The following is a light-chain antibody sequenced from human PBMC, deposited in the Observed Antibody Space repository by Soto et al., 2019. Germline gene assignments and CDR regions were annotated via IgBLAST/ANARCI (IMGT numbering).Light chain of an antibody. Sequence: EIVLTQSPGTLSLSPGERATLSCRASQSVSSRYLAWYQQKPGQAPRLLIYGASNRATGIPDRFSGSGSGTDFTLTISRLEPDDFAVYFCQQYGSSPPFTFGQGTKVDIK. V-gene: IGKV3-20*01. CDR1: QSVSSRY. CDR2: GAS. J-gene: IGKJ2*01. CDR3: QQYGSSPPFT.